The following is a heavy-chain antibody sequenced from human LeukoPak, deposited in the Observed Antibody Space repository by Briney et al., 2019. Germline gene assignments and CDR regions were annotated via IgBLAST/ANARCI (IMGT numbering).Heavy chain of an antibody. CDR2: IKQDGSEK. CDR1: GFTFSRYW. V-gene: IGHV3-7*01. Sequence: PGGSLRLSCAASGFTFSRYWVSWVRQAPGKGLEWVANIKQDGSEKYYMDSVKGRFTISRDNAKNSLYLQMNSLRAEDTAVYYCARVRGGYCSGDSCYSWGYYYHMDVWGKGTTVTVSS. J-gene: IGHJ6*03. CDR3: ARVRGGYCSGDSCYSWGYYYHMDV. D-gene: IGHD2-15*01.